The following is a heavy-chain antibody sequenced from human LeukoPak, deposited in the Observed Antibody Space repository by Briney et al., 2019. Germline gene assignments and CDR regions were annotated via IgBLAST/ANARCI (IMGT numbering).Heavy chain of an antibody. CDR3: ASPYYYGSGSYNLGAFDI. Sequence: XWVRQAPGXXLEWVSVIYSGGSTYYADSVKGRFTISRDNSKNTLYLQMNSLRAEDTAVYYCASPYYYGSGSYNLGAFDIWGQGTMVTVSS. V-gene: IGHV3-66*01. J-gene: IGHJ3*02. D-gene: IGHD3-10*01. CDR2: IYSGGST.